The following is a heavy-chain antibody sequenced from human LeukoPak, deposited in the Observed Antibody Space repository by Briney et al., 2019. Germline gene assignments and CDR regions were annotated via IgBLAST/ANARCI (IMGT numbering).Heavy chain of an antibody. CDR1: GFTFASYA. D-gene: IGHD3-16*01. V-gene: IGHV3-9*01. CDR2: IRRETGSI. Sequence: GRSLTLSCKASGFTFASYAMNWVRQAPGTGLEWVSGIRRETGSIGYADSVKGRFTISRDNARNSLYLQMNSLRAEDTALYYCVIVFGEKSSVIAYWGQGPLVRVSS. CDR3: VIVFGEKSSVIAY. J-gene: IGHJ4*02.